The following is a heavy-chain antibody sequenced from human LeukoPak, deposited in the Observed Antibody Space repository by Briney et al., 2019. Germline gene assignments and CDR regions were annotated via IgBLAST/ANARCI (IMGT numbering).Heavy chain of an antibody. CDR2: ISCSGGSP. CDR1: GFTFSSYG. V-gene: IGHV3-23*01. J-gene: IGHJ5*02. D-gene: IGHD3-10*01. CDR3: AKGIKPVFGSGNWFDP. Sequence: HAGGSLRLSCAASGFTFSSYGMHWVRQAPGKGLEWVSGISCSGGSPYYADSVKGRFTISRDNSKNTLYLQMNSLRAEDTAVYYCAKGIKPVFGSGNWFDPWGQGTLVTVSS.